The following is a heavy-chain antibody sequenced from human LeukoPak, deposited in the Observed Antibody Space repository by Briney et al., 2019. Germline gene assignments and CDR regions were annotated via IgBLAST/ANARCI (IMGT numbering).Heavy chain of an antibody. CDR3: AGDQGYSGYGFDY. D-gene: IGHD5-12*01. CDR1: GGSISSYY. J-gene: IGHJ4*02. CDR2: IYYSGST. V-gene: IGHV4-59*01. Sequence: SETLSLTCTVSGGSISSYYWSWIRQPPGKGLEWIGYIYYSGSTNYNPSLKSRVTISVDTSKNQFSLKLSSVTAADTAVYYCAGDQGYSGYGFDYWGQGTLVTVSS.